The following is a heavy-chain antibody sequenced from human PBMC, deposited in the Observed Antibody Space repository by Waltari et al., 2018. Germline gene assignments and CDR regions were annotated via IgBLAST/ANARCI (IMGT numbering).Heavy chain of an antibody. D-gene: IGHD3-3*01. CDR3: AKDRSWYDFWSAQSGMDV. Sequence: QVQLVESGGGVVQPGRSLRLSCAASGFTFSSYGMPWVRPAPGKGLEWVAVISYDGSNKYYADSVKGRFTISRDNSKNTLYLQMNSLRAEDTAVYYCAKDRSWYDFWSAQSGMDVWGQGTTVTVSS. CDR1: GFTFSSYG. J-gene: IGHJ6*02. V-gene: IGHV3-30*18. CDR2: ISYDGSNK.